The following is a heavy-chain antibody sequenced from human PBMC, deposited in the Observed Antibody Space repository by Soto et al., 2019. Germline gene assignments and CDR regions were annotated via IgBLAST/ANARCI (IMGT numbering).Heavy chain of an antibody. Sequence: GGSLRLSCAASGFTFSSYAMHWVRQAPGKGLEWVAVISYDGSNKYYADSVKGRFTISRDNSKNTLYLQMNSLRAEDTAVYYCAREGATTYRRGYGMDVWGQGTTVTVSS. CDR1: GFTFSSYA. D-gene: IGHD1-26*01. V-gene: IGHV3-30-3*01. J-gene: IGHJ6*02. CDR3: AREGATTYRRGYGMDV. CDR2: ISYDGSNK.